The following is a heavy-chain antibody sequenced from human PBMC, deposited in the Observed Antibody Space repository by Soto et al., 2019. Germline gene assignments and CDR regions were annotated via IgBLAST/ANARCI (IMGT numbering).Heavy chain of an antibody. D-gene: IGHD3-22*01. CDR1: GYTFTSYA. CDR3: ARGSGYYYWDDY. CDR2: INAGNGNT. J-gene: IGHJ4*02. V-gene: IGHV1-3*01. Sequence: ASVKVSCKASGYTFTSYAMHWVRQAPGQRLEWMGWINAGNGNTKYSQKLQGRVTMTTDTSTSTAYMELSSLRSEDTAVYYCARGSGYYYWDDYWGQGTLVTVSS.